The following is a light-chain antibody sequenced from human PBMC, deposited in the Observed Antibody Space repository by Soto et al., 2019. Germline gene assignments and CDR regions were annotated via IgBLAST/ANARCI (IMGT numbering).Light chain of an antibody. CDR1: QSVTSTY. J-gene: IGKJ5*01. CDR2: GAS. V-gene: IGKV3-20*01. Sequence: IVLTQSPGTLSLTPGERATLSCRASQSVTSTYLAWYQQKPGQAPRLLIYGASSRATGIPDRFSGSGSGTDFTLTISRLEPEDFAVYYCQQYGTSPITSAQGTRLEI. CDR3: QQYGTSPIT.